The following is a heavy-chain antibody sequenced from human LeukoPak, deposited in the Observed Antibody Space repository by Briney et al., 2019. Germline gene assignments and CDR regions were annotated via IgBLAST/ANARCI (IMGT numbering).Heavy chain of an antibody. CDR1: GRTFSSYA. CDR3: AREIFGVVTTPFDY. CDR2: IIPIFGTA. Sequence: GASVKVSCKASGRTFSSYAISWVRQAPGQGLEWMGGIIPIFGTANYAQKFQGRVTITADESTSTAYMELSSLRSEDTAVYYCAREIFGVVTTPFDYWGQGTLVTVSS. V-gene: IGHV1-69*01. D-gene: IGHD3-3*01. J-gene: IGHJ4*02.